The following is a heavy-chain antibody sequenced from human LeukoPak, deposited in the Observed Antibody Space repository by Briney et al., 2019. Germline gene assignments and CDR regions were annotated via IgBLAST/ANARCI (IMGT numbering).Heavy chain of an antibody. D-gene: IGHD1-7*01. CDR2: ISYDGSNK. CDR3: AKDKKLELPDY. Sequence: GRSLRLSCAASGFTFSSYAMHWVRQAPGKGLEWVAVISYDGSNKYYADSVKGRFTISRDNSKNTLYLQMNSLRAEDTAVYYCAKDKKLELPDYWGQGTLVTVSS. V-gene: IGHV3-30-3*01. J-gene: IGHJ4*02. CDR1: GFTFSSYA.